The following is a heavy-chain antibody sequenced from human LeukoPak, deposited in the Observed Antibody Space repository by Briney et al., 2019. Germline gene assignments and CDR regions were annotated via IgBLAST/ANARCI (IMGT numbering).Heavy chain of an antibody. Sequence: ASVKVSCKASGYTFTVYYMHWVRQAPGQGLEWMGWINPNSGGTNYAQKFQGRVTMTRDTSISTAYMELSRLRSDDTAVYYCARGQYYYDSSGYYGPWGQGTLVTVSS. CDR1: GYTFTVYY. CDR2: INPNSGGT. CDR3: ARGQYYYDSSGYYGP. D-gene: IGHD3-22*01. J-gene: IGHJ5*02. V-gene: IGHV1-2*02.